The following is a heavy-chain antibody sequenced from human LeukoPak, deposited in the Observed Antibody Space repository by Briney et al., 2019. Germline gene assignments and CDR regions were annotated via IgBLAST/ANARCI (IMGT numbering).Heavy chain of an antibody. CDR1: EFTFRSNY. D-gene: IGHD3-10*01. Sequence: GGSLRLSCAASEFTFRSNYMSWVRQAPGKGLEWVSCISGCDGNTNYADSLQGRFTISRDNSKNTVYLQMNSLRADDTAVYYCANDGTLGGEFGVLNLLWGQGTLVTVSS. CDR3: ANDGTLGGEFGVLNLL. V-gene: IGHV3-23*01. J-gene: IGHJ4*02. CDR2: ISGCDGNT.